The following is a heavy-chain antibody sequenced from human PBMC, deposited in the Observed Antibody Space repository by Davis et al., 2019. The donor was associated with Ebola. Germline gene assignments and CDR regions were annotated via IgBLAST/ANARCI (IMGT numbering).Heavy chain of an antibody. D-gene: IGHD4-17*01. CDR1: GGTFSSYA. CDR2: IIPIFGTA. Sequence: AASVKVSCKASGGTFSSYAISWVRQAPGQGLEWMGGIIPIFGTANYAQKFQGRVTITADKSTSTAYMELSSLRSEDTAVYYGASVVFVRAYYGMDVWGQGTTVTVSS. J-gene: IGHJ6*02. V-gene: IGHV1-69*06. CDR3: ASVVFVRAYYGMDV.